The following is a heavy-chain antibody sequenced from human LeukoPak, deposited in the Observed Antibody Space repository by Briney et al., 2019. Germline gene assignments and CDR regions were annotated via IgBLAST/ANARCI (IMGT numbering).Heavy chain of an antibody. Sequence: GASVTVSCTASGGTFSSYAISWVRQAPGQGLEWMGGIIPIFGTANYAQKFQGRVTITADKSTSTAYMELSSLRSEDTAVYYCAGLFTGSRRANYYYMDVWGKGITVTVSS. CDR3: AGLFTGSRRANYYYMDV. CDR1: GGTFSSYA. D-gene: IGHD3-10*01. V-gene: IGHV1-69*06. CDR2: IIPIFGTA. J-gene: IGHJ6*03.